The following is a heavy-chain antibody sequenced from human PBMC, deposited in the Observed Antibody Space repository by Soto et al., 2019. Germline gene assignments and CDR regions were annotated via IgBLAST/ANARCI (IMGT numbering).Heavy chain of an antibody. Sequence: GGSLRLSCAASGFTFSSYWMSWVRQAPGKGLEWVANIKQDGSEKYYVDSVKGRFTISRDNAKNSLYLQMNSLRAEDTAVYYCASPLGVVVDYYGMDVWGQGTTVTVSS. D-gene: IGHD2-15*01. J-gene: IGHJ6*02. CDR1: GFTFSSYW. CDR2: IKQDGSEK. V-gene: IGHV3-7*05. CDR3: ASPLGVVVDYYGMDV.